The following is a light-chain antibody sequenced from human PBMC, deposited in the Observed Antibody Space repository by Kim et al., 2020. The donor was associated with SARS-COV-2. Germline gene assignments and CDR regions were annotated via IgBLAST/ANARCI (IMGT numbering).Light chain of an antibody. J-gene: IGKJ1*01. CDR2: KTS. V-gene: IGKV1-5*03. CDR1: QTVSRL. CDR3: QQYYNYWT. Sequence: SAAIGASRTITCRASQTVSRLLAWYQQKPGKSPKLLIYKTSNLESGVPSRFSGSGYGTEFTLTISSLEPDDFATYYCQQYYNYWTFGQGTKVDIK.